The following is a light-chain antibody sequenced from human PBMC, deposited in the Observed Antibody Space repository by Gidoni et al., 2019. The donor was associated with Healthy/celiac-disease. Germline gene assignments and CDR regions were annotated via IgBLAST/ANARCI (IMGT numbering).Light chain of an antibody. Sequence: LSASVGDRVTITCRASQSISSYLNWYQQKPGKAPKLLIYAASSLQSGVPSRFSGSGSGTDFTLTISSLQPEDFATYYCQQSYSTPQVSFGQGTKLEIK. CDR1: QSISSY. CDR2: AAS. CDR3: QQSYSTPQVS. V-gene: IGKV1-39*01. J-gene: IGKJ2*03.